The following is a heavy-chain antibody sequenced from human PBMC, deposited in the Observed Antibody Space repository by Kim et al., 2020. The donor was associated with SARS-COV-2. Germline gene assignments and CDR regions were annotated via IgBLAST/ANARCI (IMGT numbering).Heavy chain of an antibody. CDR1: GFTFSSYS. Sequence: GGSLRLSCAASGFTFSSYSMNWVRQAPGKGLEWVSSISSSSSYIYYADSVKGRFTISRDNAKNSLYLQMNSLRAEDTAVYYCARDRVDLTGYYMGFDYWGLVTLVTVSS. J-gene: IGHJ4*01. V-gene: IGHV3-21*01. CDR2: ISSSSSYI. D-gene: IGHD3-9*01. CDR3: ARDRVDLTGYYMGFDY.